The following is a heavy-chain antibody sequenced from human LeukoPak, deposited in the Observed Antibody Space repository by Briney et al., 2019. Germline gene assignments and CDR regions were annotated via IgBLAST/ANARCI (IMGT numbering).Heavy chain of an antibody. CDR2: IYYSGNT. D-gene: IGHD3-16*02. J-gene: IGHJ4*02. Sequence: PSETLSLTCTVSGGSISSYYWSWIRQPPGKGLEWIGSIYYSGNTYYNPSLKNGVTISIDTSKNQFSLKLSSVTAADTAVYYCARQPGSYSYDYFDYWGQGTLVTVSS. CDR1: GGSISSYY. CDR3: ARQPGSYSYDYFDY. V-gene: IGHV4-59*05.